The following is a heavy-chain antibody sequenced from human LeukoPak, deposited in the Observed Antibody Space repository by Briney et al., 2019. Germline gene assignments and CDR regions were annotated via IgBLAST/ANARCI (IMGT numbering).Heavy chain of an antibody. V-gene: IGHV1-69*01. Sequence: SVKVSCKASGGSFSSYAINWVRQAPGQGREWMGGIIPIFGTANYAQKFQDRVTITAVESMSTVYMELSSLRSEDTAVYYCARGWLAETTVVTPYNYWGQGTLVTVSS. CDR1: GGSFSSYA. CDR3: ARGWLAETTVVTPYNY. D-gene: IGHD4-23*01. CDR2: IIPIFGTA. J-gene: IGHJ4*02.